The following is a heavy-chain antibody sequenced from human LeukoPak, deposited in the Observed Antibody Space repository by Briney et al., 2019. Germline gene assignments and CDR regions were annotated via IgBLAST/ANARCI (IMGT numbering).Heavy chain of an antibody. CDR3: AKDFGFKSVYYYYGMDV. Sequence: GGSLRLSYAASGFTFSSYGMHWVRQAPGKGMEWVAVISYDGSNKYYADSVKGRFTISRDNSKNTLYLQMNSLRAEDTAVYYCAKDFGFKSVYYYYGMDVWGQGTTVTVSS. CDR2: ISYDGSNK. D-gene: IGHD3-16*01. J-gene: IGHJ6*02. CDR1: GFTFSSYG. V-gene: IGHV3-30*18.